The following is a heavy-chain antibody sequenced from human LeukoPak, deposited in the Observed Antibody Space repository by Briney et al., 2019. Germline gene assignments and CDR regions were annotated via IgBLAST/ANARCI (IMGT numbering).Heavy chain of an antibody. V-gene: IGHV3-23*01. CDR1: GFTFSIYA. D-gene: IGHD3-3*01. CDR3: AKDTPPKYYDFWSGYFEGDAFDI. CDR2: ISGSGGST. J-gene: IGHJ3*02. Sequence: PGGSLRLSCAASGFTFSIYAMSWVRQAPGKGLEWVSAISGSGGSTYYADSVKGRFTISRDNSKNTLYLQMNSLRAEDTAVYYCAKDTPPKYYDFWSGYFEGDAFDIWGQGTMVTVSS.